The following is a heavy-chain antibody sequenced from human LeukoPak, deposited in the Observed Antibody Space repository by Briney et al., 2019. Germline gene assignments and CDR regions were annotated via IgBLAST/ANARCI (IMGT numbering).Heavy chain of an antibody. D-gene: IGHD6-19*01. V-gene: IGHV4-34*01. Sequence: SETLSLTCAVYGGSFSGYYWSWIRQPPGKGLEWIGEINHSGSTNYDPSLKSRVTISGDTSKNQFYLKLSSETAADTAVYYCAREKPRYRSGWYLDYWGQGTLVTVSS. CDR3: AREKPRYRSGWYLDY. CDR2: INHSGST. CDR1: GGSFSGYY. J-gene: IGHJ4*02.